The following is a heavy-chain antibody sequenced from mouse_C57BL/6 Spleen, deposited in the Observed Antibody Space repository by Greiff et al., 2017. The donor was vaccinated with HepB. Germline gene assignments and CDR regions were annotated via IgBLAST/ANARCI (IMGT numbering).Heavy chain of an antibody. J-gene: IGHJ4*01. CDR2: IYPGDGDT. V-gene: IGHV1-82*01. CDR1: GYAFSSSW. Sequence: QVQLQQSGPELVKPGASVKISCKASGYAFSSSWMNWVKQRPGKGLEWIGRIYPGDGDTNYNGKFKGKATLTADKSSSTAYMQLISLTSEDSAVYFCARSGSSPYYAMDYWGQGTSVTVSS. D-gene: IGHD1-1*01. CDR3: ARSGSSPYYAMDY.